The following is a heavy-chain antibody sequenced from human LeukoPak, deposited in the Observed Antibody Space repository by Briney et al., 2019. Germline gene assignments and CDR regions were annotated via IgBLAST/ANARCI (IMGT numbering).Heavy chain of an antibody. J-gene: IGHJ5*02. CDR2: LNHSGST. Sequence: SETLSLTCAVYGGSFSGYYWSWIRQPPGKGLEWIGELNHSGSTNYNPSLKSRVTISVDTSKNQFSLKLSSVTAADTAVYYCARGVMRSGGSCYWFDPWGQGTLVTVSS. CDR1: GGSFSGYY. CDR3: ARGVMRSGGSCYWFDP. D-gene: IGHD2-15*01. V-gene: IGHV4-34*01.